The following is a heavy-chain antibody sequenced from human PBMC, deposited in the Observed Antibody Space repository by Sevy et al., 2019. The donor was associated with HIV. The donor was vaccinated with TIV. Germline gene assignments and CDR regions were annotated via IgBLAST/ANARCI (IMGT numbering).Heavy chain of an antibody. CDR1: GYRFTSYW. CDR3: GRGPLDI. CDR2: IYPGDSDT. V-gene: IGHV5-51*01. Sequence: GESLKISCKGSGYRFTSYWIGWVRQMPGKGLEWLGTIYPGDSDTTYRPSFQGQVTISVDKSISTAYLQWGGLKASDTAMYFWGRGPLDIWGQGTMVTVSS. J-gene: IGHJ3*02.